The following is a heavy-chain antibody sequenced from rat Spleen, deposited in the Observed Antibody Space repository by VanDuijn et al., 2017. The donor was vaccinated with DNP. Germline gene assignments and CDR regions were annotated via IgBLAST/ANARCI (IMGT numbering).Heavy chain of an antibody. D-gene: IGHD1-10*01. CDR2: ISYDGSST. J-gene: IGHJ3*01. CDR3: ASLNNYNWFAY. Sequence: EVQLVESGGGLVQPGRSLKLSCAASGFTFSDYNMAWVRQAPKKGPEWVATISYDGSSTYYRDSVKGRFTISRDNAKSTLYLQMDSLRSEDTATYYCASLNNYNWFAYWGQGTLVTVSS. CDR1: GFTFSDYN. V-gene: IGHV5-7*01.